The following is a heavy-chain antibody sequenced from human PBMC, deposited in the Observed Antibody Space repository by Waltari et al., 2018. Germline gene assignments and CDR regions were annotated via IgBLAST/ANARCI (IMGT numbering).Heavy chain of an antibody. V-gene: IGHV4-39*01. D-gene: IGHD5-12*01. Sequence: QLQLQESGTRLVRPSETLSLICRVSGVSLTRYSLDWAGILPSPGQGREWIGPVSYSWPTYFSPSLKSRVSVSRDPSKNQVSLILGSVTAADMAVYYCATYIGASVGTAAFDVWGQGTMVTVSS. CDR2: VSYSWPT. CDR3: ATYIGASVGTAAFDV. CDR1: GVSLTRYSLD. J-gene: IGHJ3*01.